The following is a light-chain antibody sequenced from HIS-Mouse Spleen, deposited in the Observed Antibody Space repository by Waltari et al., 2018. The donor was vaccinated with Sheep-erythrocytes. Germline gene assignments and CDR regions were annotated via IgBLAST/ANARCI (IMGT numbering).Light chain of an antibody. Sequence: QSALTQPRSVSGSPGQPVTISCTGTRSGVGGYNYVPWYQQHPGKAPKLMIYDVSKRPSGVPDRFSGSKSGNTASLTISGLQAEDEADYYCCSYAGSYNHVFATGTKVTVL. V-gene: IGLV2-11*01. J-gene: IGLJ1*01. CDR2: DVS. CDR3: CSYAGSYNHV. CDR1: RSGVGGYNY.